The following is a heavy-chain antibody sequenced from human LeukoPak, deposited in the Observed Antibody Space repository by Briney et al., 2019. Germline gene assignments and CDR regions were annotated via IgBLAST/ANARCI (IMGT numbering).Heavy chain of an antibody. CDR1: GGTFSSYA. CDR2: IIPIFGTA. J-gene: IGHJ6*02. V-gene: IGHV1-69*01. D-gene: IGHD5-18*01. CDR3: AREGAVTWIQLYGMDV. Sequence: ASVKVSCKASGGTFSSYAISWVRLAPGQGLEWMGGIIPIFGTANYAQKFQGRVTITADESTSTAYMELSSLRSEDTAVYYCAREGAVTWIQLYGMDVWGQGTTVTVSS.